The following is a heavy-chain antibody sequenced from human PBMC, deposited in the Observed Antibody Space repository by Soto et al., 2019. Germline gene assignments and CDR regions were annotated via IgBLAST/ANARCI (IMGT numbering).Heavy chain of an antibody. Sequence: GSLRLSCAASGFSFSSDSMGWVRQAPGKGLEWVASISSSGSFMNYADSVKGRFTISRDNAKNSLYLQMRSLKDEDTAVYYCARDPPSGTTLDWFDSWGQGTLVTVSS. CDR2: ISSSGSFM. V-gene: IGHV3-21*01. CDR1: GFSFSSDS. J-gene: IGHJ5*01. CDR3: ARDPPSGTTLDWFDS. D-gene: IGHD1-7*01.